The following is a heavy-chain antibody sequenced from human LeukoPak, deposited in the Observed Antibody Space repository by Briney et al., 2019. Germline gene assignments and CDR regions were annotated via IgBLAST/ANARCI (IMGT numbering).Heavy chain of an antibody. V-gene: IGHV3-23*01. J-gene: IGHJ4*02. CDR2: ISGSGGST. CDR3: AKDDSSGYYSRFDS. D-gene: IGHD3-22*01. CDR1: GFTFSSYA. Sequence: PGGSLRLSCAASGFTFSSYAMTWVRQAPGKGLEWVSGISGSGGSTYYADSVKGRFTSSRDNSKNTLYLQMNILGADDTAVYYCAKDDSSGYYSRFDSWGQGTLVTVSS.